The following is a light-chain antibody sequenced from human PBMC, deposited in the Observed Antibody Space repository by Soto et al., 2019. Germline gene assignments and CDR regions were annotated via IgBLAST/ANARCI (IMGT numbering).Light chain of an antibody. V-gene: IGKV1-9*01. CDR3: QHVNSDPLT. J-gene: IGKJ3*01. Sequence: DIQLTQSPSFLSASVGDRVTITCRASQGISSYLAWYQQKPGKAPKVLIYAASTLQSGVPSRFSGSGSGTEFTLTISRLQPEDFATDYCQHVNSDPLTCGPGTKVDIE. CDR2: AAS. CDR1: QGISSY.